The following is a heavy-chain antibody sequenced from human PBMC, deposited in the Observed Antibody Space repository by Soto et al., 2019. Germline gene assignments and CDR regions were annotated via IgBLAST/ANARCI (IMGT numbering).Heavy chain of an antibody. CDR3: TRGAGAPWVRFDS. D-gene: IGHD3-16*01. CDR1: GYSITSGFY. Sequence: SETLSLTCGVSGYSITSGFYWGWVRQSPGKGLEWIGTISYSAKTFYDPSLASRFSMAVDSSKNQFSLRLTSVTAADTALYYCTRGAGAPWVRFDSWDRGILVTVSS. V-gene: IGHV4-38-2*01. CDR2: ISYSAKT. J-gene: IGHJ4*02.